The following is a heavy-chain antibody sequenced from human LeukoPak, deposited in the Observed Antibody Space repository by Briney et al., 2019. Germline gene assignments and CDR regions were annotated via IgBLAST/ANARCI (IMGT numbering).Heavy chain of an antibody. Sequence: PGGSLRLSCAASGFTFSSYSMNWVRQAPGKGLEWVSYISSSSSTIYYADSVKGRFTISRDNAKNSLYLQMNSLRAEDTAVYYCARDLRDSSGIPHDAFDIWGQGTMVTVSS. CDR3: ARDLRDSSGIPHDAFDI. CDR1: GFTFSSYS. D-gene: IGHD6-19*01. CDR2: ISSSSSTI. V-gene: IGHV3-48*01. J-gene: IGHJ3*02.